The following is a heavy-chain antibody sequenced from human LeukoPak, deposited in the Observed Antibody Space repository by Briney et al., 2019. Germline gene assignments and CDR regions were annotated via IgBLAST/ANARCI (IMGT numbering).Heavy chain of an antibody. CDR3: ARDSYSSSWHFDY. J-gene: IGHJ4*02. D-gene: IGHD6-13*01. V-gene: IGHV4-39*07. Sequence: SETLSLTCTVSGGSISSSSYYWGWIRQPPGKGLEWIGSIYYSGSTYYNPSLKSRVTISVDTSKNQFSLKLSSVTAADTAVYYCARDSYSSSWHFDYWGQGTLVTVSS. CDR2: IYYSGST. CDR1: GGSISSSSYY.